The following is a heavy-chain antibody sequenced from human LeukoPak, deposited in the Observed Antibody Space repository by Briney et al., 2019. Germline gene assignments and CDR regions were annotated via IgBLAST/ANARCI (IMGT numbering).Heavy chain of an antibody. CDR3: ARVHYDILTGLDWYFDL. J-gene: IGHJ2*01. CDR2: IGTAGDT. V-gene: IGHV3-13*01. Sequence: GRSLRLSCAASGFTFSSYDMHWVRQATGKGLEWVSAIGTAGDTYYPGSVKGRFTISRENAKNSLYLQMNSLRAGDTAVYYCARVHYDILTGLDWYFDLWGRGTLVTVSS. D-gene: IGHD3-9*01. CDR1: GFTFSSYD.